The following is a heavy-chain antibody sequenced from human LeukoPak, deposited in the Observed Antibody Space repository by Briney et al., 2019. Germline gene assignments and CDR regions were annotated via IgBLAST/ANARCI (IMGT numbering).Heavy chain of an antibody. CDR3: AKHGEVTGYTGLDY. J-gene: IGHJ4*02. CDR1: GFTFSSYG. V-gene: IGHV3-33*06. CDR2: IWYDGSNK. D-gene: IGHD3-9*01. Sequence: GRSLRLSCAASGFTFSSYGMHWVRQAPGKGLEWVAVIWYDGSNKYYADSVKGRFTISRDNSKNTLYLQMNSLRAEDTAVYYCAKHGEVTGYTGLDYWGQGTLVTVSS.